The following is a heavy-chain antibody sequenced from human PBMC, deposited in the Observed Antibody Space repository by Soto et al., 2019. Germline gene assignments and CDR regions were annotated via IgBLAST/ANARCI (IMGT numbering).Heavy chain of an antibody. V-gene: IGHV4-39*01. D-gene: IGHD6-13*01. CDR3: ARHLIAAAGTGYYFDY. J-gene: IGHJ4*02. CDR1: GGSISSSSYY. Sequence: QLQLQESGPGLVKPSETLSLTCTVSGGSISSSSYYWGWIRQPPGKGLGWIGSIYYSGSTYYNPSLKSRVTISVDTSKNQFSLKLSSVTAADTAVYYCARHLIAAAGTGYYFDYWGQGTLVTVSS. CDR2: IYYSGST.